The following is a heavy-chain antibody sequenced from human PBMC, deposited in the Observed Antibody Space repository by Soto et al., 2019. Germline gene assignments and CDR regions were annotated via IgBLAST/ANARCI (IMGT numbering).Heavy chain of an antibody. CDR1: GFTFSSYG. CDR2: ISYDGSNK. V-gene: IGHV3-30*18. Sequence: SLRLSCAASGFTFSSYGMHWVRQAPGKGLEWVAVISYDGSNKYYADSVKGRFTISRDNSKNTLYLQMNSLRAEDTAVYYCAKSAAAGRSPPHWFDPWGQGTLVTVSS. CDR3: AKSAAAGRSPPHWFDP. J-gene: IGHJ5*02. D-gene: IGHD6-13*01.